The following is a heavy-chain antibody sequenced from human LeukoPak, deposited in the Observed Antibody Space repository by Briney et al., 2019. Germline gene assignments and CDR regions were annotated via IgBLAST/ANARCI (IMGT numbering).Heavy chain of an antibody. V-gene: IGHV1-69*05. CDR3: ARGAIIMIPDLPGGMRWFDP. CDR2: IIPIFGTA. D-gene: IGHD3-16*01. Sequence: EASVKVSCKASGGTFSSYAISWVRQAPGQGLEWMGGIIPIFGTANYAQKLQGRVTMTTDTSTSTAYMELRSLRSDDTAVYYCARGAIIMIPDLPGGMRWFDPWGQGTLVTVSS. CDR1: GGTFSSYA. J-gene: IGHJ5*02.